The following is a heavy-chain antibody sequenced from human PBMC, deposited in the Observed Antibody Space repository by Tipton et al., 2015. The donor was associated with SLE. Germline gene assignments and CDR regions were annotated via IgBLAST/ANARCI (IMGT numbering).Heavy chain of an antibody. D-gene: IGHD2-2*01. V-gene: IGHV4-34*01. CDR1: GYSISSGYY. J-gene: IGHJ4*02. CDR3: ARADGPEDY. Sequence: TLSLTCAVSGYSISSGYYWSWIRQPPGKGLEWIGEINHSGSTNYNPSLKSRVTISVDTSKNQFSLKLSSVTAADTAVYYCARADGPEDYWGQGTLVTVSS. CDR2: INHSGST.